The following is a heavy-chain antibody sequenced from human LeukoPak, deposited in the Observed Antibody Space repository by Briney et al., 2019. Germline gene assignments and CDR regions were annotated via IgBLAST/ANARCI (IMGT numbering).Heavy chain of an antibody. CDR1: GGSISSYY. J-gene: IGHJ4*02. D-gene: IGHD3-22*01. V-gene: IGHV4-4*07. Sequence: KPSETLSLTCSVSGGSISSYYWSWIRQPAGKGLEWIGRIYTSGSTNYNPSLKSRVTVSVDTSKNQFSLKLSSVTAADTAVYYCARDRYYYDSSSYRFDYWGRGTLVTVSS. CDR2: IYTSGST. CDR3: ARDRYYYDSSSYRFDY.